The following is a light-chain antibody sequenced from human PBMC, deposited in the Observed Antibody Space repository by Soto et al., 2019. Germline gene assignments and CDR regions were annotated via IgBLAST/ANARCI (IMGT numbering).Light chain of an antibody. J-gene: IGLJ3*02. Sequence: QSALTQPASVSGSPGQSITISCTGTSSDIGGLYNYVSWYQQHPGKAPKLLIYDVNDRPSGVSDRFSGSKSGNTASLTISGLQAEEEAVYFCSAYSSGATHVVFGGGTKLTVL. CDR2: DVN. CDR3: SAYSSGATHVV. V-gene: IGLV2-14*01. CDR1: SSDIGGLYNY.